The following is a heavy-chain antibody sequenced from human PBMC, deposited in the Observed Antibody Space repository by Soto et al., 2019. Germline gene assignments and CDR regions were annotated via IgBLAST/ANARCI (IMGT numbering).Heavy chain of an antibody. J-gene: IGHJ6*02. CDR3: AATSSSWSLTSYYYYGIDV. CDR1: GFTFTSSA. V-gene: IGHV1-58*01. D-gene: IGHD6-13*01. Sequence: SVKVSCKASGFTFTSSAVQWVRQARGQRLEWIGWIVVGSCNTNYAQKFQERVTITRDMSTSTAYMERSSVRSEGTAVYYCAATSSSWSLTSYYYYGIDVWGQGTTVTVSS. CDR2: IVVGSCNT.